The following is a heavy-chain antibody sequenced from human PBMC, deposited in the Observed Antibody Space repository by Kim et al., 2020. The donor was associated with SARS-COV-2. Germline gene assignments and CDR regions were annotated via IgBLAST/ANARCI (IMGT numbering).Heavy chain of an antibody. V-gene: IGHV5-51*01. CDR3: ARHASSSWIDF. Sequence: RHSPSFQGQVTISADKSISTAYLQWSSLKASDTAMYYCARHASSSWIDFWGQGTLVTVSS. D-gene: IGHD6-13*01. J-gene: IGHJ4*02.